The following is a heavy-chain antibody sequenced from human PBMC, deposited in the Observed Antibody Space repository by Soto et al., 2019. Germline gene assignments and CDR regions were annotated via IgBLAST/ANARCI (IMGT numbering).Heavy chain of an antibody. D-gene: IGHD5-18*01. CDR3: TTDMKGYSYGFLYYYGMDV. V-gene: IGHV3-15*07. CDR2: IKSKTDGGTT. CDR1: GFTFSNAW. J-gene: IGHJ6*02. Sequence: EVQLVESGGGLVKPGGSLRLSCAASGFTFSNAWMNWVRQAPGKGLEWVGRIKSKTDGGTTDYAAPVKGRFTISRDESKNTLYLQMNSLKTEDTAVYYCTTDMKGYSYGFLYYYGMDVWGQGTTVTVSS.